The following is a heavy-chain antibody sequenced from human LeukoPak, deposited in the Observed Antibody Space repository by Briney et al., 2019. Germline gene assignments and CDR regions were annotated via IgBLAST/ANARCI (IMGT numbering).Heavy chain of an antibody. D-gene: IGHD3-22*01. CDR2: IWYDGSNK. Sequence: GRSLRLSCAASGFTFSNYGMHWVRQAPGKGLEWVAVIWYDGSNKYYADSVKGRFTISRDNSKNTLYMQMNSLRAEDTAVYYCARPYYYDSSDYYPIDYWGQGTLSPSPQ. CDR3: ARPYYYDSSDYYPIDY. CDR1: GFTFSNYG. V-gene: IGHV3-33*01. J-gene: IGHJ4*02.